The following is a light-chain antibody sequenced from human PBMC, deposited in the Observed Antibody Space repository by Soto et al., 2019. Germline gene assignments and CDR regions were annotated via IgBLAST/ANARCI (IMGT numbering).Light chain of an antibody. CDR1: SSDVGDYNY. CDR3: SSYTSSNTLL. CDR2: EVN. V-gene: IGLV2-14*01. Sequence: QSALTQPASVSGSPGQSITISCTGSSSDVGDYNYVSWYQQHPGKAPKLMIYEVNNRPSGVSDRFSGSKSGNTASLTISGFQAEDEADYYCSSYTSSNTLLFGGGTKLTVL. J-gene: IGLJ2*01.